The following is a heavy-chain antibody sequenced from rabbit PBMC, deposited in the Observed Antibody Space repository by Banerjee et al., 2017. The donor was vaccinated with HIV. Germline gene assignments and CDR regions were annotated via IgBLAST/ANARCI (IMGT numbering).Heavy chain of an antibody. CDR2: INTSSGNT. J-gene: IGHJ4*01. CDR1: GIDLSSDYY. Sequence: QQQLEESGGGLVKPGGTLTLTCKASGIDLSSDYYMCWVRQAPGKGLEWIACINTSSGNTVYANWAKGRFTNSKTSSTTVTLQMTSLTVADTATYFCARGYAGYGNGAFKLWGQGTLVTVS. CDR3: ARGYAGYGNGAFKL. D-gene: IGHD7-1*01. V-gene: IGHV1S45*01.